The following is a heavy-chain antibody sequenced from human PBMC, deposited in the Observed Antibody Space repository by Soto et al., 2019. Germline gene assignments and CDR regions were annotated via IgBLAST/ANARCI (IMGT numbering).Heavy chain of an antibody. D-gene: IGHD3-10*01. CDR3: ARDASSGGMDV. J-gene: IGHJ6*02. V-gene: IGHV4-59*01. CDR1: GGSIINYY. Sequence: SETLSLTCTVSGGSIINYYWSWVRQSPGKGLEWIAYISYTGSTNYNPSLKSRVTISVDTSKNQFSLNLSSVTAADSAVYYCARDASSGGMDVWGQGTTVTVSS. CDR2: ISYTGST.